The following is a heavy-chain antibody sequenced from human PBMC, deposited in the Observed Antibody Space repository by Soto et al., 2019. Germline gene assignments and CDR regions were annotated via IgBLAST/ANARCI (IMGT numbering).Heavy chain of an antibody. CDR2: IHYSGRT. J-gene: IGHJ6*03. CDR3: ARFSPPGYYYMDV. V-gene: IGHV4-31*03. CDR1: GGPISSGGYY. Sequence: QVQLQESGPGLVKPSQTLSLTGTVSGGPISSGGYYWTWVRQPPGKGLEWIGYIHYSGRTFYNPSLESRVIISLDTSENQFSLKLTSVTAADTAVYYCARFSPPGYYYMDVWGKGTSVTVAS.